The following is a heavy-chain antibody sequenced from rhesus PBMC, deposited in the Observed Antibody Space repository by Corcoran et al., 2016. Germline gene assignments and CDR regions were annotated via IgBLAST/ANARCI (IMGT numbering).Heavy chain of an antibody. D-gene: IGHD1-44*01. CDR3: ATGGPNSPD. V-gene: IGHV4-173*01. J-gene: IGHJ4*01. CDR2: MSVGGGIT. CDR1: GGSISSNY. Sequence: QVQLQESGPGLVKPSETLSLTCAVSGGSISSNYWSWMRQSPGKGLEWIGRMSVGGGITEYNPSLKSRVTISTDTSKNQFSLKLRSVTAADTAVYFCATGGPNSPDWGQGVLVTVSS.